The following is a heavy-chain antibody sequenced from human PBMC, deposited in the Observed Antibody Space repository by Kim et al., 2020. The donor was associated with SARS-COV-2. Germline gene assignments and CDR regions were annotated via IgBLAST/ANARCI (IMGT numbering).Heavy chain of an antibody. Sequence: GGSLRLSCAASGFTFSSYAMYWVRQAPGKGLEWVAVISYDGSNKYYADSVKGRFTISRDNSKNTLYLQMNSLRAEDTAVYYCARGYSSSWTDNFDYWGQGTLVTVSS. V-gene: IGHV3-30-3*01. CDR2: ISYDGSNK. J-gene: IGHJ4*02. CDR1: GFTFSSYA. CDR3: ARGYSSSWTDNFDY. D-gene: IGHD6-13*01.